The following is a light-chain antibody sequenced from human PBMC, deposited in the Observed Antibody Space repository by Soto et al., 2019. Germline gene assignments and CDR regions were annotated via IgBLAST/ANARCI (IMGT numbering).Light chain of an antibody. Sequence: DIQMTQSPPSLSASVGDRVTITCRASQGIGNSLAWYQQKPGTVPKLLIYSASTLQSGVTSRLSGSGSGTDFTLTISSLQPEDVAAYYCQKYNTVPASFGQGTRLEIK. J-gene: IGKJ5*01. CDR1: QGIGNS. CDR2: SAS. V-gene: IGKV1-27*01. CDR3: QKYNTVPAS.